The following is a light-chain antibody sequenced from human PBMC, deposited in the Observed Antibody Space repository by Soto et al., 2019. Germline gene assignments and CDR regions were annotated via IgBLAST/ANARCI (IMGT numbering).Light chain of an antibody. V-gene: IGKV3-20*01. Sequence: ESVLAQSPATLSLSAGVRATLSCRASQSVSSYLAWYQQKPGQAPRLLIYGASNRATGIPDRFSGSGSGTDFTLTISRLGPEEFAVYYCQQYGSSGTFGQGTKVDIK. CDR3: QQYGSSGT. J-gene: IGKJ1*01. CDR2: GAS. CDR1: QSVSSY.